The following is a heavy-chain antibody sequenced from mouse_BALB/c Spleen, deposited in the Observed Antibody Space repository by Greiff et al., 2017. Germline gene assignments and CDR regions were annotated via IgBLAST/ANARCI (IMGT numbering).Heavy chain of an antibody. D-gene: IGHD1-1*01. CDR2: INPSTGYT. J-gene: IGHJ4*01. CDR1: GYTFTSYT. Sequence: VQLQQSAAELARPGASVKLSCKASGYTFTSYTMHWVKQRPGQGMEWIGYINPSTGYTEYNQKFKDKTTLTAGKSSSTAYMQLSSLTSEDSAVYYCARRVITTVPPYGMDYWGQGTSVTVSS. V-gene: IGHV1-4*02. CDR3: ARRVITTVPPYGMDY.